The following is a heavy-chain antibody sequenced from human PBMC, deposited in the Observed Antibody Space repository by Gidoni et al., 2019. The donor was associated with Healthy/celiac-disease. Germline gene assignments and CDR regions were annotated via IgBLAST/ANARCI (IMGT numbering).Heavy chain of an antibody. J-gene: IGHJ1*01. D-gene: IGHD3-22*01. CDR2: SYYRGST. Sequence: QVQLQESGPGLVKTSQNLSLTCTVFGSYLSSGGYYWSWIRHHPGNGLEWIGSSYYRGSTYYNPARKSRGTISVDTSKNQFSLKLSSVTAADTAVYYCARGYYDSSGYEYFQHWGQGTLVTVSS. V-gene: IGHV4-31*03. CDR3: ARGYYDSSGYEYFQH. CDR1: GSYLSSGGYY.